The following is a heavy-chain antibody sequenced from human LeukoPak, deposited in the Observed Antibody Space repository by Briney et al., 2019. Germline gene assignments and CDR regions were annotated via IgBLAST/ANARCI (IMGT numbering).Heavy chain of an antibody. D-gene: IGHD2-15*01. V-gene: IGHV3-7*01. Sequence: GGSLRLSCAASGFTFSHFWMSWVRQAPGKGLEWVAYIKKTGSETYYVDSVKGQFTITRDNTRNSLFLQMYSLRAEDTAVYFCAREDGYCSGGNCYSYFDSWGQGTLVTVSS. CDR3: AREDGYCSGGNCYSYFDS. CDR2: IKKTGSET. J-gene: IGHJ4*01. CDR1: GFTFSHFW.